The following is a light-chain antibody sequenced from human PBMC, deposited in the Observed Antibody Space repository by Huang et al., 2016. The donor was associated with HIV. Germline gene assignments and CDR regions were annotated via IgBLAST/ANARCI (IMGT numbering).Light chain of an antibody. Sequence: VLTLSPATLSVSLGESATVSCRASQNIGSNLAWYQQRPGQAPRLLIQGASTRATRVPARFSVSGSGTEFALTSSSLRSEDSAVYYCYQYKHSFGQGTKLEIK. CDR1: QNIGSN. V-gene: IGKV3-15*01. J-gene: IGKJ2*01. CDR3: YQYKHS. CDR2: GAS.